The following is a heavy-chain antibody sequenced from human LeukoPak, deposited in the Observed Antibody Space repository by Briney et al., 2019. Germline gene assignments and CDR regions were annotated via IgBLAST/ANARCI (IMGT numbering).Heavy chain of an antibody. CDR2: IYTSGST. CDR3: ARVAQKLERIALASTSEWRPNWYFDL. CDR1: GGSISSYY. Sequence: SETLSLTCTVSGGSISSYYWSWIRQPAGKGLEWIGRIYTSGSTNYNPSLKSRVTISVDTSKNQFSLRLSSVTAADTAVFYCARVAQKLERIALASTSEWRPNWYFDLWGRGTLVTVSS. J-gene: IGHJ2*01. V-gene: IGHV4-4*07. D-gene: IGHD6-19*01.